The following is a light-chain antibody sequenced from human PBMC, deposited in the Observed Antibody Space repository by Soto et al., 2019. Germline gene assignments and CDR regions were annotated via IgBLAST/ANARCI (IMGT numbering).Light chain of an antibody. Sequence: IHMTQSPSSLSSSIGDIVTITCQPSQNITNNLSWYQQKPGKAPNLLIYHASKLAKGVTSRFSGSGSGTDFSFIITSLQREDLATYYCKQYYGIPPITCGQGTHWRL. CDR1: QNITNN. J-gene: IGKJ5*01. CDR3: KQYYGIPPIT. V-gene: IGKV1-33*01. CDR2: HAS.